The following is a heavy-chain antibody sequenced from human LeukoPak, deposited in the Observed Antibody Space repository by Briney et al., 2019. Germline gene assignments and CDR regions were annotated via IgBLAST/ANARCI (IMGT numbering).Heavy chain of an antibody. CDR3: ASGTILTGYDY. Sequence: AGSLRLSCAASAFTFTTYSMNWVRQAPGKGLEWVSYIIIGRRTKYYPYSGKGRITTSRTNAKNSLYLQMKSVRDDDTAVYYCASGTILTGYDYWGQGTLVTVSS. CDR2: IIIGRRTK. J-gene: IGHJ4*02. CDR1: AFTFTTYS. V-gene: IGHV3-48*02. D-gene: IGHD3-9*01.